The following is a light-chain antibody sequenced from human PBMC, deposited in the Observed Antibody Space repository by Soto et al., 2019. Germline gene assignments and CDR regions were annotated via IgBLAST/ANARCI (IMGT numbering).Light chain of an antibody. J-gene: IGKJ1*01. Sequence: LAWYQQRPGKAPKILIYHATSLETGVPSRFGGSGSGKEFTLTISSLPPDDVANYYCQHYNSHGTFGQGTQVDIK. CDR2: HAT. CDR3: QHYNSHGT. V-gene: IGKV1-5*01.